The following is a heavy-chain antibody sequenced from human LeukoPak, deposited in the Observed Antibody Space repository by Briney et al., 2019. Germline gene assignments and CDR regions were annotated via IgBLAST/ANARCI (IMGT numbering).Heavy chain of an antibody. CDR2: IFSGGST. D-gene: IGHD5-24*01. CDR3: ARESSGWLQLFDY. CDR1: GFTVSSKY. Sequence: GGSLRLSCAASGFTVSSKYMSWVRQAPGKGLEWVSVIFSGGSTYYADSVRGRFTISRDNSKNTVYLQMNSLRAEDTAVYYCARESSGWLQLFDYWGQGTLVTVSS. V-gene: IGHV3-66*01. J-gene: IGHJ4*02.